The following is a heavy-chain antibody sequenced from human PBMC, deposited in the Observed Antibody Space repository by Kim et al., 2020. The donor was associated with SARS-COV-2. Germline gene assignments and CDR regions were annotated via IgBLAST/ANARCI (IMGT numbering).Heavy chain of an antibody. CDR2: ISGDGGST. CDR3: AKDEGGDYDFWSGYYYYYYGMDV. V-gene: IGHV3-43*02. J-gene: IGHJ6*02. Sequence: GGSLRLSCAASGFTFDDYAMHWVRQAPGKGLEWVSLISGDGGSTYYADSVKGRFTISRDNSKNSLYLQMNSLRTEDTALYYCAKDEGGDYDFWSGYYYYYYGMDVWGQGTTVTVSS. D-gene: IGHD3-3*01. CDR1: GFTFDDYA.